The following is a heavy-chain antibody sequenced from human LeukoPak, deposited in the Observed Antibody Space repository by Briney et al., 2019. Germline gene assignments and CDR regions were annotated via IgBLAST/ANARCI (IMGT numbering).Heavy chain of an antibody. J-gene: IGHJ4*02. V-gene: IGHV4-4*07. CDR2: IYTSGST. Sequence: SETLSLTCTVSGGAISSYDWSWIRQPAGKGLEWIGGIYTSGSTNYNPSLKRRVTMSVDTSKSRFSLKLSSVTAAETDVYYCAIQGVRFDYWGQGTLVTVSS. CDR3: AIQGVRFDY. D-gene: IGHD3-10*01. CDR1: GGAISSYD.